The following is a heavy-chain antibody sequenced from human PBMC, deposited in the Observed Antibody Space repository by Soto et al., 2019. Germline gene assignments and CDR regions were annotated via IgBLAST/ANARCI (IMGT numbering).Heavy chain of an antibody. Sequence: SETLCLTCTVSGGSISTSSWNWIRQAPGKGLEWIGCVYYTGNTVYNPSFKSRVTISVDTSKNQFSLKLNSVTAADTAVYYCARDLWGYCGTDCYPLDVWGQGTTVTVSS. D-gene: IGHD2-21*02. CDR3: ARDLWGYCGTDCYPLDV. J-gene: IGHJ6*02. CDR2: VYYTGNT. CDR1: GGSISTSS. V-gene: IGHV4-59*01.